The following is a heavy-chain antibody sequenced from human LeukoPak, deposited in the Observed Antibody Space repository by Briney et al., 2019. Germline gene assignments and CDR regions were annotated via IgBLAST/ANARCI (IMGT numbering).Heavy chain of an antibody. D-gene: IGHD3-16*01. V-gene: IGHV3-23*01. Sequence: GGTLRLSCAASGFTFSSHAMNWVRHAPGKGLEWVSTISIVDDTAYYADSVKGRFTNSRDNTKNTLYLPMNRLRAEDTAVYYCARRLGDSSANFYYYYLHIWGKGTRVTVS. CDR3: ARRLGDSSANFYYYYLHI. J-gene: IGHJ6*03. CDR1: GFTFSSHA. CDR2: ISIVDDTA.